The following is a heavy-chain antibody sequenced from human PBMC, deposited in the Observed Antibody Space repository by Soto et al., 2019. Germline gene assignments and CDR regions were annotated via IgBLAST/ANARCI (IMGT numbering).Heavy chain of an antibody. D-gene: IGHD3-3*01. CDR1: GYSFTSYW. CDR2: IYPGDSNT. Sequence: PGESLKISCKGSGYSFTSYWIGWVRQMPGKGLEWMGIIYPGDSNTRYSPSLQGQVTISVDKSISTAYLQWSSLKATDTAMYYCARHAYDFWSGHPNPRYYYGKDVWGQGTTVTVSS. J-gene: IGHJ6*02. V-gene: IGHV5-51*01. CDR3: ARHAYDFWSGHPNPRYYYGKDV.